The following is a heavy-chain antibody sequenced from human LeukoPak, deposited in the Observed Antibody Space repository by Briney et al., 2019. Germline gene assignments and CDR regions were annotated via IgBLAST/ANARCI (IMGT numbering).Heavy chain of an antibody. CDR2: ISGSGGST. J-gene: IGHJ4*02. CDR3: AKDTGYSYGWYFDY. Sequence: GGSLRLSCAASGFTFSDYYMSWFRQAPGKGLEWVSAISGSGGSTYYADSVQGRFTISRDNSKNTLYLQMNSLRPEDTAVYYCAKDTGYSYGWYFDYWGQGTLVTVSS. D-gene: IGHD5-18*01. CDR1: GFTFSDYY. V-gene: IGHV3-23*01.